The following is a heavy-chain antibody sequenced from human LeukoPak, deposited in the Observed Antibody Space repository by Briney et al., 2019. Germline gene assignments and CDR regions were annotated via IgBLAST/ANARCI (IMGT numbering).Heavy chain of an antibody. Sequence: SETLSLTCTVSGGSISSSACYWDWIRQPPGKGLEWVGSIFYSGSTNYKSSLWSRITMSIDTSMNQFSLKLNSVTAADTAIYYCARTCGRGRVDPGTSGYVDYWGQGTLVTVSS. V-gene: IGHV4-39*01. D-gene: IGHD3-22*01. CDR1: GGSISSSACY. CDR2: IFYSGST. CDR3: ARTCGRGRVDPGTSGYVDY. J-gene: IGHJ4*02.